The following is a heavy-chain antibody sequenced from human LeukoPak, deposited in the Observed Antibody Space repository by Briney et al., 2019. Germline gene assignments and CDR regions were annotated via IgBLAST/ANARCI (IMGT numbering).Heavy chain of an antibody. CDR3: AKVRPPLFMVATLDY. CDR1: GFTFSSYA. J-gene: IGHJ4*02. D-gene: IGHD5-12*01. V-gene: IGHV3-30*04. Sequence: QSGGSLRLSCAASGFTFSSYAMYWVRQAPGKGLEWVAVISYDGSDKFYADSVKGRFTISRDNSKNTLYLQMNSLRAEDTAVYYCAKVRPPLFMVATLDYWGQGTLVTVSS. CDR2: ISYDGSDK.